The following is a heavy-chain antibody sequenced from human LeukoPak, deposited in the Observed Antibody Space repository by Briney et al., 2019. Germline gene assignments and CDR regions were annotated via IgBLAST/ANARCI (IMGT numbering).Heavy chain of an antibody. CDR1: GKRLSGLS. Sequence: ASVKVSCKVSGKRLSGLSMAWVRQAPGKGLEWMGGFDPEVDKIRLAQKFQGRVTMTEDTSTDTAYMELNSLRSDDTAVYYCAREGEDIAAAGTGAFDIWGQGTMVTVSS. CDR3: AREGEDIAAAGTGAFDI. J-gene: IGHJ3*02. CDR2: FDPEVDKI. D-gene: IGHD6-13*01. V-gene: IGHV1-24*01.